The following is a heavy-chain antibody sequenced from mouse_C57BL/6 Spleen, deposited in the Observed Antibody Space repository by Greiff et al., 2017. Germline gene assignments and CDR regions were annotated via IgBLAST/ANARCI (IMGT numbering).Heavy chain of an antibody. J-gene: IGHJ2*01. Sequence: QVQLQQPGAELVRPGSSVKLSCKASGYTFTSYWMDWVKQRPGQGLEWIGNIYPSDSETHYNQKFKDKATLTVDKSSSTAYMQLSSLTSEDSAVYYCARGFRGSSLDYWGQGTTLTVSS. CDR2: IYPSDSET. CDR1: GYTFTSYW. D-gene: IGHD1-1*01. CDR3: ARGFRGSSLDY. V-gene: IGHV1-61*01.